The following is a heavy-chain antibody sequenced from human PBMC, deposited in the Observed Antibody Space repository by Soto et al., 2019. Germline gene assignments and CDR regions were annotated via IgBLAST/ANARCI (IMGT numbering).Heavy chain of an antibody. CDR3: AKRQNVGLDY. V-gene: IGHV3-30*18. J-gene: IGHJ4*02. CDR1: GFTFSSYG. Sequence: PGGSLRLSCAASGFTFSSYGMHWVRQASGKGLEWGAVISYDGSNKYYADSVKGRFTISRDNSKNTLYLQMNSLKTEDTAVYYCAKRQNVGLDYWGQGTLVPVSS. CDR2: ISYDGSNK. D-gene: IGHD1-1*01.